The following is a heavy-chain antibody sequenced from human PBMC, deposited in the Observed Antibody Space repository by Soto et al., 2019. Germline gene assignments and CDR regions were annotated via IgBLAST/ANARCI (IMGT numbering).Heavy chain of an antibody. CDR2: INPYDGTT. V-gene: IGHV1-46*01. Sequence: WASVKVSCKASGYTFTTYYMHWVRQAPEQGLEWMGIINPYDGTTTYAQKFQGRVTMTRDTSASTVHMELSSLRSEDTAVYYCARALSSGYFQGGVDVWGQGTTVTV. CDR3: ARALSSGYFQGGVDV. J-gene: IGHJ6*02. CDR1: GYTFTTYY. D-gene: IGHD3-22*01.